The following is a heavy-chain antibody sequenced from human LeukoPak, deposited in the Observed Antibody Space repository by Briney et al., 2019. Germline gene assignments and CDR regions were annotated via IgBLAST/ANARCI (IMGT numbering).Heavy chain of an antibody. V-gene: IGHV3-33*03. CDR3: AKDSQQLASY. Sequence: GGSLRLSCAASGFIFSGYGMHWVRQAPGKGLEWVAIIWYDGGQKYYADSVKGRLTISRDNSKNTVYLQMNSLRAEDTAVYYCAKDSQQLASYWGQGTLVTVSS. CDR1: GFIFSGYG. CDR2: IWYDGGQK. D-gene: IGHD6-13*01. J-gene: IGHJ4*02.